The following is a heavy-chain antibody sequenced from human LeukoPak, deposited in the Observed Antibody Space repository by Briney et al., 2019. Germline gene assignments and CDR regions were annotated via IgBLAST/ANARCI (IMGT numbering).Heavy chain of an antibody. CDR2: IKKDGSEK. D-gene: IGHD6-19*01. J-gene: IGHJ3*02. CDR3: ASTSLFGIAVARDAFDI. CDR1: GFTYTNYW. V-gene: IGHV3-7*01. Sequence: GGSLRLSCAASGFTYTNYWMTWVRQSPGKGLEWVASIKKDGSEKEYVDSVKGRFTISRDNAKNSLYLQMNSLRAEDTAVYYCASTSLFGIAVARDAFDIWGQGTMVTVSS.